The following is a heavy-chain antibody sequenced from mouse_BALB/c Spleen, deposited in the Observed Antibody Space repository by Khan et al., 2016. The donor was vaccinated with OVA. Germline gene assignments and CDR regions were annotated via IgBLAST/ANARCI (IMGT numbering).Heavy chain of an antibody. CDR3: ASTHYVTDYNYVLDY. J-gene: IGHJ4*01. CDR2: INTYTGEP. V-gene: IGHV9-3-1*01. Sequence: QIQLVESGPELKQPGETVKISCKASGYIFTNYGLTWVKQAPGKGLKWMVWINTYTGEPTYADDFKGRFAFSLETSANTAYLRINNLKNEDTDTFFGASTHYVTDYNYVLDYWGQCTSVTFSS. D-gene: IGHD2-13*01. CDR1: GYIFTNYG.